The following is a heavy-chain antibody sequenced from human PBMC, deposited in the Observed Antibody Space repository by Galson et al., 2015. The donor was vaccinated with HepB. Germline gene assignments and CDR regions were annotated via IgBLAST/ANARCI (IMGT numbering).Heavy chain of an antibody. Sequence: PLSLTCTVSGGSISSYYWSWIRQPPGKGLEWIGYIYYSRSTNYNPSLKSRVTISVDTSKNQFSLRLNSVTAADTAVYYCVSAPNSYYFDDWGQGTLVTVSS. CDR1: GGSISSYY. CDR2: IYYSRST. J-gene: IGHJ4*02. D-gene: IGHD1-1*01. V-gene: IGHV4-59*01. CDR3: VSAPNSYYFDD.